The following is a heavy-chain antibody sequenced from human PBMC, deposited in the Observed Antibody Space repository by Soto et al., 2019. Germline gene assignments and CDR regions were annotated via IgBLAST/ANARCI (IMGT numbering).Heavy chain of an antibody. D-gene: IGHD3-10*01. CDR3: AREPQFSGYFVY. V-gene: IGHV4-59*01. CDR2: IYYSGST. J-gene: IGHJ4*02. Sequence: QVQLQESGPGLVKPSETLSLTCTVSGGSISSYYWSWIRQPPGKGLEWIGYIYYSGSTNYNPSLKSRVTISVVTSKNQFSLRLSALTAADTAVYYCAREPQFSGYFVYWGQGTLVTVSS. CDR1: GGSISSYY.